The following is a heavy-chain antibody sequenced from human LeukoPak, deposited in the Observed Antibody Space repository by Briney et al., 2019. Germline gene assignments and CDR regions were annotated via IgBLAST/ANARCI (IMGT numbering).Heavy chain of an antibody. D-gene: IGHD3-10*01. Sequence: ASVKVSCKASGGTFSSYAISWVRQAPGQGLEWMGRIIPILGTANYAQKFQGRVTITTDESTSTAYMELSSLRSEDAAVYYCASWVEVRGVISADAFDIWGQGTMVTVSS. CDR3: ASWVEVRGVISADAFDI. V-gene: IGHV1-69*05. CDR1: GGTFSSYA. CDR2: IIPILGTA. J-gene: IGHJ3*02.